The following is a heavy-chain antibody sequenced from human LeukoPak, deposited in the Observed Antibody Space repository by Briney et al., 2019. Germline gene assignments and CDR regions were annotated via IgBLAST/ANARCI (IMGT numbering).Heavy chain of an antibody. V-gene: IGHV3-64D*06. J-gene: IGHJ4*02. CDR2: ISSNGGST. CDR3: VKTVYSTMVRGVITRPFDY. D-gene: IGHD3-10*01. CDR1: GFTFSSYA. Sequence: PGGSLRLSCSASGFTFSSYAMHWVRQAPGKGLEYVSAISSNGGSTYYADSVKGRFTISRDNSKNTLYLQMSSLTAEDTAVYYCVKTVYSTMVRGVITRPFDYWGQGTLVTVSS.